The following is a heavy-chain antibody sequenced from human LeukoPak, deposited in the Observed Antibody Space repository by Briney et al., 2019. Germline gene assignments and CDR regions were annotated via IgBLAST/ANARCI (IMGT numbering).Heavy chain of an antibody. V-gene: IGHV1-2*02. CDR2: INPNGGGT. D-gene: IGHD1-26*01. CDR1: GYTFTGYY. J-gene: IGHJ4*02. CDR3: ARDSYSGSYYY. Sequence: GASVKVSCKASGYTFTGYYMHWVRQAPGQGLEWMAWINPNGGGTNYAQQFQGRVTTSSDTSISTAYMELSSLRSDDTAVYYCARDSYSGSYYYWGQGTLVTVSS.